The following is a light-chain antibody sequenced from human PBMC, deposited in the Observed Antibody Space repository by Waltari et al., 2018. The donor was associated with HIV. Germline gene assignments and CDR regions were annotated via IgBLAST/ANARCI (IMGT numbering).Light chain of an antibody. CDR1: SSNIGAGYG. CDR2: LDT. J-gene: IGLJ3*02. V-gene: IGLV1-40*01. Sequence: QSVLTQPPSVSGAPGQRVTISCTGSSSNIGAGYGVHWYQQFPGTAPKLLNYLDTSRPSGVPDRFSGSKYGTSASLAFTGLQPEDEAEYYCQSYDSSLSGSLFGGGTKLTVL. CDR3: QSYDSSLSGSL.